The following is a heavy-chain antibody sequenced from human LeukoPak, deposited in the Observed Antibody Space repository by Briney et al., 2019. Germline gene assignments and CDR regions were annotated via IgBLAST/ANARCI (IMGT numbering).Heavy chain of an antibody. CDR2: ITPYNGNT. D-gene: IGHD4-23*01. CDR1: GYTFIGYS. Sequence: ASVKVSCKASGYTFIGYSISWVRQAPGHGLEWMGWITPYNGNTNYVQNFQGRVTMTTDTSTSTAYMELRSLRCDDTAVYYCAREYGGNPGLFGYWGQGTLVTVSS. V-gene: IGHV1-18*01. J-gene: IGHJ4*02. CDR3: AREYGGNPGLFGY.